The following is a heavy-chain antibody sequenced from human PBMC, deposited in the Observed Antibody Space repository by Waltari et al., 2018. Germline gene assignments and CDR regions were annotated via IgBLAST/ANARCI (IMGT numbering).Heavy chain of an antibody. CDR3: ARSPGGRPSDY. Sequence: EVQLVESGGGLVQPGGSLRLSCAASGFSITTYWVNWFRQAPGKGLEWVAHIYREGSATYYTDSVKGRFTSSRDNAKNSVSLQLNSLKAEDTAVYFCARSPGGRPSDYWGQGTLVTVSS. D-gene: IGHD3-16*01. J-gene: IGHJ4*02. V-gene: IGHV3-7*03. CDR2: IYREGSAT. CDR1: GFSITTYW.